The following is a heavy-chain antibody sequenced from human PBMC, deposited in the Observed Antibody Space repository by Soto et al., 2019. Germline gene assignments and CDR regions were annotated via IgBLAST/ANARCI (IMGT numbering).Heavy chain of an antibody. D-gene: IGHD6-6*01. CDR2: IYTDDTT. CDR1: GFTVSNNY. J-gene: IGHJ4*02. Sequence: EVQLVESGGGLIQPGGSLRLSCAASGFTVSNNYMSWVRQAPGKGLEWIAVIYTDDTTYYADSMKGRFTISRDNSKNTLYLHMNSLRAEDTAVYYCASTEYSSSSTQFDYWGQGPLVTVSS. V-gene: IGHV3-53*01. CDR3: ASTEYSSSSTQFDY.